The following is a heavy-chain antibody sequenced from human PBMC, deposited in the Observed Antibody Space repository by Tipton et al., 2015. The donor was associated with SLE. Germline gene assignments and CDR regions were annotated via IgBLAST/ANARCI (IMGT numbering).Heavy chain of an antibody. CDR2: ISPSSRTI. CDR1: GFTFSIYN. V-gene: IGHV3-48*01. J-gene: IGHJ4*02. D-gene: IGHD5-18*01. CDR3: ARGGPYSTIDH. Sequence: SLRLSCAASGFTFSIYNMHWVRQAPGKGLEWLSYISPSSRTIYYADSVKGRFSISRDNAKNSLSLQMNSLRAEDTAVYYCARGGPYSTIDHWGQGTVVTVSS.